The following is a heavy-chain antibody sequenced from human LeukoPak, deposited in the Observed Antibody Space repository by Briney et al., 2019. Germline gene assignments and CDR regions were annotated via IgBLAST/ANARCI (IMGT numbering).Heavy chain of an antibody. CDR2: IYTGGST. Sequence: PGGSLRLSCAASGFTVSSNYMSWVRQAPGKGLQWVSVIYTGGSTKYADSVKGRFTISRDNSKNTLYLQMNSLRAEDAGIYYCASEGEVGAMRTLQYWGQGILVTVSS. CDR1: GFTVSSNY. J-gene: IGHJ4*02. CDR3: ASEGEVGAMRTLQY. V-gene: IGHV3-53*01. D-gene: IGHD1-26*01.